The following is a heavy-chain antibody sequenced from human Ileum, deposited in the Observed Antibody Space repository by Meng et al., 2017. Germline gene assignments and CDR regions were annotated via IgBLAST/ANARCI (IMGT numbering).Heavy chain of an antibody. CDR2: ISHTGSI. D-gene: IGHD6-6*01. Sequence: GSLRLSCAVSGGSISNNNWWSWVRQPPGKGLEWIGEISHTGSINYNPSLKSRVTMSLDKSKNQFSLDLTSVTAADTAVYYCARDLLGPSIAATGWFDPWGQGTVDTVSS. J-gene: IGHJ5*02. V-gene: IGHV4-4*02. CDR3: ARDLLGPSIAATGWFDP. CDR1: GGSISNNNW.